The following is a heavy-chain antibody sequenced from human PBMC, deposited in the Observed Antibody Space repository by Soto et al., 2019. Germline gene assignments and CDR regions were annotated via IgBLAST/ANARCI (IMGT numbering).Heavy chain of an antibody. J-gene: IGHJ4*02. CDR3: AKDLGRPQYYDCWSGPIGPGD. Sequence: PGGSLRLSCAASGFTFSSYAMSWVRQAPGKGLEWVSAISGSGGSTYYADSVKGRFTISRDNSKNTLYLQMNSLRAEDTAVYYCAKDLGRPQYYDCWSGPIGPGDWGQGT. V-gene: IGHV3-23*01. D-gene: IGHD3-3*01. CDR2: ISGSGGST. CDR1: GFTFSSYA.